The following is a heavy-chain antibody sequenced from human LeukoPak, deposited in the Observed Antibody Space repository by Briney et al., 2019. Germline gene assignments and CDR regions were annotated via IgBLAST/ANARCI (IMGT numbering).Heavy chain of an antibody. V-gene: IGHV4-34*01. J-gene: IGHJ4*02. CDR1: GGSFSGYY. Sequence: SETLPLTCAVYGGSFSGYYWSWIRQPPGKGLEWIGEINHSGSTNYNPSLKSRVTISVDTSKNQFSLKLSSVTAADTAVYYCARGRRRFKTAAAYNDYWGQGTLVTVSS. CDR3: ARGRRRFKTAAAYNDY. D-gene: IGHD6-13*01. CDR2: INHSGST.